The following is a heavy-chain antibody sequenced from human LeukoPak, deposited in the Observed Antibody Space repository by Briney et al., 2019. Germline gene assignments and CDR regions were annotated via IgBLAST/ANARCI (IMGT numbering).Heavy chain of an antibody. J-gene: IGHJ5*02. D-gene: IGHD2-2*01. CDR1: GGSISSGGYY. Sequence: SETLSLTCTVSGGSISSGGYYWSWIRQHPGKGLEWIGYIYYSGSTYYNPSLKSRVTISVDTSKNQFSLKLSSVTAADTAVYYCARSPYCSSTSCLTYNWFDPWGQGTLVPVSS. CDR3: ARSPYCSSTSCLTYNWFDP. V-gene: IGHV4-31*03. CDR2: IYYSGST.